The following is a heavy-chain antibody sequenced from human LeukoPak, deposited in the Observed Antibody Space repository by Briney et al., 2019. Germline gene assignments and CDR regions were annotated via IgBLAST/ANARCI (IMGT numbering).Heavy chain of an antibody. J-gene: IGHJ4*02. CDR1: GYSISSGYY. CDR3: ARLSRVAGMDY. CDR2: IRHSGTT. Sequence: SETLSLTCTVSGYSISSGYYWGWIRQPPGKGLEWIGTIRHSGTTYYNPSLKSRVTISIDSSKNHFSLKLSSVTAADTAVYYCARLSRVAGMDYWGQGTLVTVSS. V-gene: IGHV4-38-2*02. D-gene: IGHD6-19*01.